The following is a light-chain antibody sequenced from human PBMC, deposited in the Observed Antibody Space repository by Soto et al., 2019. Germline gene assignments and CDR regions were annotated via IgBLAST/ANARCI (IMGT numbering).Light chain of an antibody. CDR1: LSVHTY. CDR3: QQRSNWPPLT. J-gene: IGKJ4*01. V-gene: IGKV3-11*01. CDR2: EAS. Sequence: EIVLTQSPATLSLSPGERATLCCRASLSVHTYLAWYQQKPGQAPRLLIFEASNRATGVPARFSGSGSGTDFTLTISSLEPEDFAVYYCQQRSNWPPLTFGGGTKVEFK.